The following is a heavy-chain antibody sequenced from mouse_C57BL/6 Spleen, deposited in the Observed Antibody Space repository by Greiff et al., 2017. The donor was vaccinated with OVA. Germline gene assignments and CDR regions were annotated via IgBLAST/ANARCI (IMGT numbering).Heavy chain of an antibody. Sequence: VQLQQPGAELVMPGASVKLSCKASGYTFTSYWMHWVKQRPGQGLEWIGEIDPSDSYTNYNQKFKGKSTLTVDKSSSTAYMQLSSLTSEDSAVYYCARVTGTGTPHWYFDVWGTGTTVTVSS. D-gene: IGHD4-1*01. CDR1: GYTFTSYW. CDR2: IDPSDSYT. J-gene: IGHJ1*03. CDR3: ARVTGTGTPHWYFDV. V-gene: IGHV1-69*01.